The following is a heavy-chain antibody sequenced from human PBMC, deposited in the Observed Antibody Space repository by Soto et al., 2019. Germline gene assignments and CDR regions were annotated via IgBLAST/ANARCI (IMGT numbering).Heavy chain of an antibody. V-gene: IGHV3-74*01. Sequence: EVQLLESGGGLVQPGGSLRLSCAASGFTFSSHWMHWVRQAPGKGLVWVSRINIAGSPKNYADSVKGRFTISRDNAKNTLYLQMNSLRVEDTAVYYCARGILYLYVMDVWGQGTKVTVSS. CDR2: INIAGSPK. J-gene: IGHJ6*02. CDR1: GFTFSSHW. CDR3: ARGILYLYVMDV. D-gene: IGHD2-21*01.